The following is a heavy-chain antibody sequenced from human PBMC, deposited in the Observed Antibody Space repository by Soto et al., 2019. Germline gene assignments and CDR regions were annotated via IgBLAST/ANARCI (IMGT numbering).Heavy chain of an antibody. CDR3: VKTGYSGYDWYY. CDR2: ITSNGGST. V-gene: IGHV3-64D*06. Sequence: EVQLVESGGGLVQPGGSLRLSCSASGFTFSSYAMHWVRQAPGKGLEYVSVITSNGGSTYYADSVKGRFTISRDNSKNTLNLQMSSLRAEDTAVYYCVKTGYSGYDWYYWGQGTLVTVSS. CDR1: GFTFSSYA. J-gene: IGHJ4*02. D-gene: IGHD5-12*01.